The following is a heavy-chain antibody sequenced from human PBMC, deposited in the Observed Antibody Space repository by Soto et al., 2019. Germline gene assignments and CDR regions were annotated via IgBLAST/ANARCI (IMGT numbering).Heavy chain of an antibody. CDR1: GYTFSSQN. CDR3: ARGEGASYYYYYYGMDV. D-gene: IGHD1-26*01. V-gene: IGHV1-2*04. J-gene: IGHJ6*02. CDR2: INPNSGGT. Sequence: ASVKVSCKASGYTFSSQNMDGVLQAPGQGLEWMGWINPNSGGTNYAQKFQGWVTMTRDTSISTAYMELSRLRSDDTAVYYCARGEGASYYYYYYGMDVWGQGTTVTVSS.